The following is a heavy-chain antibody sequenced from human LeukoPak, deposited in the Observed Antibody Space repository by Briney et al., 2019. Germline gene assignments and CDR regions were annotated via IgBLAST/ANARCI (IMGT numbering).Heavy chain of an antibody. V-gene: IGHV3-66*02. Sequence: PGGSLRLSCAASGFTVSSNYMSWVRQAPGKGLEWVSVIYSGGSTYYADSVKGRFTISRDNSKNTLYLRMNSLRAEDTAVYYCARDRSGPFWSGYHYYFDYWGQGTLVTVSS. CDR1: GFTVSSNY. D-gene: IGHD3-3*01. J-gene: IGHJ4*02. CDR2: IYSGGST. CDR3: ARDRSGPFWSGYHYYFDY.